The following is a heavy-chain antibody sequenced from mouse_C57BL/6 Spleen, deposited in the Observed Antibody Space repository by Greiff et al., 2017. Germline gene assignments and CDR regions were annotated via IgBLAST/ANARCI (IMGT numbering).Heavy chain of an antibody. CDR3: AREGVYYDYAPFAY. Sequence: VQLKESGPELVKPGASVKISCKASGYAFSSSWMNWVKQRPGKGLEWIGRIYPGDGDTNYNGKFKGKATLTADKSSSTAYMQLSSLTSEDSAVYFCAREGVYYDYAPFAYWGQGTLVTVSA. D-gene: IGHD2-4*01. CDR1: GYAFSSSW. V-gene: IGHV1-82*01. J-gene: IGHJ3*01. CDR2: IYPGDGDT.